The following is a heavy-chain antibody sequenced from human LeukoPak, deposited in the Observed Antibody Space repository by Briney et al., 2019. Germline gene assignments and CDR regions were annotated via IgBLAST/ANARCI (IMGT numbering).Heavy chain of an antibody. V-gene: IGHV4-34*01. CDR1: ARSPNGYY. CDR2: TNHSGSN. D-gene: IGHD3-9*01. Sequence: QTLSPTCPLYARSPNGYYWGWISHLPGKGREWNGETNHSGSNNYIPSLNSRFTISVATSKYQFSLKLSSVTAAVTAVYYCARGRAPRNYDILTGYYQRFAYWGQGALVTVSS. J-gene: IGHJ4*02. CDR3: ARGRAPRNYDILTGYYQRFAY.